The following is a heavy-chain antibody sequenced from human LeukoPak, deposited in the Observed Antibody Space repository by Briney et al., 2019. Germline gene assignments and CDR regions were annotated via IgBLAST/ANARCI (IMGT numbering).Heavy chain of an antibody. CDR3: ARDAGYDILTGYYGHFDY. V-gene: IGHV4-31*03. Sequence: SQTLSLTCTVSGGSISSGGYYWSWIRQHPGKGLEWIGYIYYSGSTYYNPSLKSRVTISVDTSKNQFSLKLSSVTAADTAVYYCARDAGYDILTGYYGHFDYWGQETLVTVSS. CDR2: IYYSGST. CDR1: GGSISSGGYY. J-gene: IGHJ4*02. D-gene: IGHD3-9*01.